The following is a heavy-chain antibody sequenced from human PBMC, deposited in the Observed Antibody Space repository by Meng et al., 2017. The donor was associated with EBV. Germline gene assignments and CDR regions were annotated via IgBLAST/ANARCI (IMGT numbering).Heavy chain of an antibody. CDR1: GFTVTCND. V-gene: IGHV3-53*01. J-gene: IGHJ4*02. CDR3: ARDLDELGRYY. D-gene: IGHD3-16*01. CDR2: LYRSGTT. Sequence: VGSDAVLIAPGGSRTLSWAASGFTVTCNDINWVCQAPGKGLEWVSVLYRSGTTYYADSVKGRFTVSRDTSNNTVYLQMNSVRAEDTAVYYCARDLDELGRYYWGQGTLVTVSS.